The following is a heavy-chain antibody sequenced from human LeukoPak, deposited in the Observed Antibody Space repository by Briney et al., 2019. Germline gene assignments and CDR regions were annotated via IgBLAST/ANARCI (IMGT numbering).Heavy chain of an antibody. CDR3: ARWSLHSSGWYFDY. V-gene: IGHV4-59*01. D-gene: IGHD6-19*01. J-gene: IGHJ4*02. CDR2: ISYSGST. Sequence: NPSETLSLTCIVSGDSISSYYGSWIRQPPGKGLEWIDYISYSGSTNYNPSLKSRVTISVDTSKNQFSLNLTSVTAADTAMYYCARWSLHSSGWYFDYWGQGTLVTVSS. CDR1: GDSISSYY.